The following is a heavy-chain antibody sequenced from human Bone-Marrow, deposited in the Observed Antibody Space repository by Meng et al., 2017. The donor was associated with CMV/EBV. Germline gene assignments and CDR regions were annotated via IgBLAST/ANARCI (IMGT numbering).Heavy chain of an antibody. V-gene: IGHV3-23*01. CDR1: GVTFSSYA. J-gene: IGHJ4*02. D-gene: IGHD1-26*01. CDR2: ISGSGGST. Sequence: GESLKISCAASGVTFSSYAMSWVRQAPGKGLEWVSAISGSGGSTYYADSVKGRFTISRDNSKNTLYLQMNSLRAEDTAVYYCAKGELLYYFDYWGQGTLVTVSS. CDR3: AKGELLYYFDY.